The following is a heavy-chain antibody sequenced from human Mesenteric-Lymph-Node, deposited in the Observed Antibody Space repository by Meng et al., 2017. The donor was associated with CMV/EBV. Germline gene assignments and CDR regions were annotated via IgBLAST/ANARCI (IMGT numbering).Heavy chain of an antibody. V-gene: IGHV1-8*01. J-gene: IGHJ4*02. CDR3: VLSFYGSGSYYLDY. CDR2: MNPNSGNT. D-gene: IGHD3-10*01. Sequence: ASGYTFTSYDINWVRQATGQGLEWMGWMNPNSGNTGYAQKFQGRVTMTRNTSIRTAYMELSSLRSEDTAVYYCVLSFYGSGSYYLDYWGQGTLVTVSS. CDR1: GYTFTSYD.